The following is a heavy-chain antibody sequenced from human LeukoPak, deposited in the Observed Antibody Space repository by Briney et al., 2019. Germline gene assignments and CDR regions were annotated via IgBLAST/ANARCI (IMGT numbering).Heavy chain of an antibody. CDR2: IIPIVGTA. D-gene: IGHD1-26*01. J-gene: IGHJ5*02. Sequence: SVKVSCKASGGTFSSYAISWVRQAPGQGLEWMGRIIPIVGTANYAQKFQGRVTITTDESTSTAYMELSSLRSEDTAVYYCARAKYSGRQSWGQGTLVTVSS. CDR1: GGTFSSYA. V-gene: IGHV1-69*05. CDR3: ARAKYSGRQS.